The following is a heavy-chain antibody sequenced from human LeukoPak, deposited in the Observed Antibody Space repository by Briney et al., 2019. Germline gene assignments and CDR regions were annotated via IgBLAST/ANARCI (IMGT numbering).Heavy chain of an antibody. CDR2: INHSGST. Sequence: PSETLSLTCAVYGGSFRGYYWSWIRQPPGKGLEWIGEINHSGSTNYNPSLKSRVTISVDTSKNQFSLKLSSVTAADTAVYYCARREAVTTRIGYWGQGTLVTVSS. CDR1: GGSFRGYY. V-gene: IGHV4-34*01. J-gene: IGHJ4*02. D-gene: IGHD4-11*01. CDR3: ARREAVTTRIGY.